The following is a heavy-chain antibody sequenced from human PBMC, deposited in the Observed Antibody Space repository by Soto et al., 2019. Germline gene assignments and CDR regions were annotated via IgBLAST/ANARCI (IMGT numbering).Heavy chain of an antibody. CDR1: GFTFSSYW. Sequence: PGGSLRLSCAASGFTFSSYWMHWVRQAPGKGLLWVSRINSDGSSTSYADSVKGRFTISRDNAKNTLYLQMNSLRAEDTAVYYCARDRPKGFDYWGQGTQVTVSS. V-gene: IGHV3-74*01. CDR3: ARDRPKGFDY. CDR2: INSDGSST. J-gene: IGHJ4*02.